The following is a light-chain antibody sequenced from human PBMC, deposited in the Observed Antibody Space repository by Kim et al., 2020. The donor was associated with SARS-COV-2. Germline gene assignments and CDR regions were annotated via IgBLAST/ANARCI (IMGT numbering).Light chain of an antibody. CDR1: QALSSH. Sequence: SAFVGDRVPITCRASQALSSHLAWYQQKPGKTPKLLIYATSTLQSGVPSRFSGSGSGTEFTLTITSLQPEDFATYYCQQLKTYPYTFGQGTKLEI. CDR3: QQLKTYPYT. V-gene: IGKV1-9*01. J-gene: IGKJ2*01. CDR2: ATS.